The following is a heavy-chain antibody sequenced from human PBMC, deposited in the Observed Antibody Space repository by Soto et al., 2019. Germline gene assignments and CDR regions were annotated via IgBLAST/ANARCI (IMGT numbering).Heavy chain of an antibody. CDR2: IRNEAKRYTT. Sequence: EVQLVESGGGLVQPGGSLRLSCAASGFSFSDHFMDWVRQAPGKGLEWVGRIRNEAKRYTTEYAASVKGRFIISRDESKNSLYLQMNTLKAEDTAVYYCARDRVLVQGAWIGYEMAVWGQGTTVTVSS. V-gene: IGHV3-72*01. CDR3: ARDRVLVQGAWIGYEMAV. D-gene: IGHD3-10*01. CDR1: GFSFSDHF. J-gene: IGHJ6*02.